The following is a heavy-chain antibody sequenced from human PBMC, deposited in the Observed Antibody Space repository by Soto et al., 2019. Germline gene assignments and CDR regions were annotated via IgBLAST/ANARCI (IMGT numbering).Heavy chain of an antibody. Sequence: SETLSLTCTVSGGSISSSSYYWGWIRQPPGKGLEWIGNIFYSGSTNYNPSLKSRVTISVDTSKNQFSLKLSSVTAADTAVYYCARNGWSYGMDVWGQGTTVTVSS. V-gene: IGHV4-39*07. D-gene: IGHD6-19*01. CDR2: IFYSGST. CDR3: ARNGWSYGMDV. CDR1: GGSISSSSYY. J-gene: IGHJ6*02.